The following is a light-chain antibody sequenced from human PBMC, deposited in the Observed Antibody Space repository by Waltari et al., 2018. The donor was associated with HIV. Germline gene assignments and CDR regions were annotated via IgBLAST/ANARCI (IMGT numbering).Light chain of an antibody. J-gene: IGLJ1*01. CDR3: KSSTTRSTPCV. CDR1: NSDIGGHNS. Sequence: QSALTQPASVSGSPGQSITISCTGTNSDIGGHNSVAWYQQHPGKAPKLIIYDVSNLPAGVSDRFSGSKSGNTASLTISGLQAEDEADYYCKSSTTRSTPCVFGSGTKVTVL. CDR2: DVS. V-gene: IGLV2-14*01.